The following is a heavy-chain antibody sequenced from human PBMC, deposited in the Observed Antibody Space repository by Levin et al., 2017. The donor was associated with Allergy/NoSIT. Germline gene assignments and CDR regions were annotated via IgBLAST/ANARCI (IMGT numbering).Heavy chain of an antibody. D-gene: IGHD2-21*01. CDR3: ARAQQVVVGLPGDY. CDR2: IWYDGSNK. J-gene: IGHJ4*02. Sequence: GGSLRLSCAASGFTFSGYGMHWVRQAPGKGLEWVAVIWYDGSNKYYADSVKGRFTISRDNSKNTLYLQMNSLRAEDTAVYYCARAQQVVVGLPGDYWGQGTLVTVSS. CDR1: GFTFSGYG. V-gene: IGHV3-33*01.